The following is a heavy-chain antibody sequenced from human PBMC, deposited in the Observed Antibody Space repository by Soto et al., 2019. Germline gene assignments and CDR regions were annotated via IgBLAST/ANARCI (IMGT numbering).Heavy chain of an antibody. D-gene: IGHD3-10*01. CDR3: ARGVVYGSGVSDGVVCWFDP. CDR1: GGTFSSYA. CDR2: IIPIFGTA. V-gene: IGHV1-69*06. Sequence: QVQLVQSGAEVKKPGSSVKVSCKASGGTFSSYAISWVRQAPGQGLEWMGGIIPIFGTANYAQKFQGRVTITANKSTSTAYMELGSLRSEDTAVYYCARGVVYGSGVSDGVVCWFDPWGQGTLVTVSS. J-gene: IGHJ5*02.